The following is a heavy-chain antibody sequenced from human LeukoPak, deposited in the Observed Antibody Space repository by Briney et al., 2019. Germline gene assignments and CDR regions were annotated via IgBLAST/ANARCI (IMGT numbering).Heavy chain of an antibody. J-gene: IGHJ4*02. CDR1: GVTISSNS. D-gene: IGHD4/OR15-4a*01. CDR2: IYSDNT. CDR3: ARRAGAYSHPYDY. V-gene: IGHV3-53*01. Sequence: GGSLRLSCTVSGVTISSNSMSWVRQAPGKGLEWVSFIYSDNTHYSDSVKARCTISRDNSKNTLYLQMNSLRAEDTAVYYCARRAGAYSHPYDYWGQGTLVTVSS.